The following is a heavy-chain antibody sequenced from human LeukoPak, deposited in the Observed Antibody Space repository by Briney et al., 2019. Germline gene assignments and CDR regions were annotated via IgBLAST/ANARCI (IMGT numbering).Heavy chain of an antibody. CDR1: GVSVSDGRYY. D-gene: IGHD2-2*01. V-gene: IGHV4-31*03. J-gene: IGHJ3*02. Sequence: SETLSLTCNVSGVSVSDGRYYWTWVRHHPTRGLEWIGYKYYSGSAKYNPSLKSRLTISIDTPKNQFSLQLSSVTAADTATYYCATPYCSSLSCLDVFNMWGQGTRVTVSS. CDR3: ATPYCSSLSCLDVFNM. CDR2: KYYSGSA.